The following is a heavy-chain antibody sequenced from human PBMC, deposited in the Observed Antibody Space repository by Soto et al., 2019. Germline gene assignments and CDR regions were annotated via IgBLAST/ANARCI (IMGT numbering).Heavy chain of an antibody. CDR1: GYTFTSYA. V-gene: IGHV1-3*01. CDR2: INAGNGNT. Sequence: ASVKVSCKASGYTFTSYAMHWVRQAPGQRLEWMGWINAGNGNTKYSQKFQGRVTITRDTSASTAYMELSSLRSEDTAVYYCARNEPSLVVVPAASSYYSYYGMDVWGQGTTVTVS. D-gene: IGHD2-2*01. J-gene: IGHJ6*02. CDR3: ARNEPSLVVVPAASSYYSYYGMDV.